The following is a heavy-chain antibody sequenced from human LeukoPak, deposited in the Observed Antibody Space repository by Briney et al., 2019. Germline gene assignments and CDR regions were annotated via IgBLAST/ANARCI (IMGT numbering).Heavy chain of an antibody. V-gene: IGHV1-69*02. CDR2: IIPILGIA. D-gene: IGHD6-6*01. Sequence: GSSVKVSCKASGGTFSSYTISWVRQAPGQGLEWMGRIIPILGIANYAQKFQGRVTITADKSTSTAYMELSSLGSEDTAVYYCAEGISSSSTKRYYYYMDVWGKGTTVTVSS. CDR1: GGTFSSYT. J-gene: IGHJ6*03. CDR3: AEGISSSSTKRYYYYMDV.